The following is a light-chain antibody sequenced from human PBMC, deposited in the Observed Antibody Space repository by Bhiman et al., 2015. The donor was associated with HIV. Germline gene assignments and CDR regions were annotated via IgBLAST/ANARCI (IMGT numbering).Light chain of an antibody. V-gene: IGLV2-14*03. CDR1: SGDIGAYNY. CDR3: SSYTTSDTWV. Sequence: QSALTQPASVSGSPGPSITISCNGTSGDIGAYNYVSWYQQHPDRAPKLIIFDVTTRPTGVSNRFSGSKSGNTASPTISGLQSDDEADYYCSSYTTSDTWVFGGGTKLTVL. CDR2: DVT. J-gene: IGLJ3*02.